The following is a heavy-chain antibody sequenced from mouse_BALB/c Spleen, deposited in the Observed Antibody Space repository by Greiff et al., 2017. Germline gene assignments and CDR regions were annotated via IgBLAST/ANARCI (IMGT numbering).Heavy chain of an antibody. Sequence: EVQRVESGGGLVQPGGSRKLSCAASGFTFSSFGMHWVRQAPEKGLEWVAYISSGSSTIYYADTVKGRFTISRDNPKNTLFLQMTSLRSEDTAMYYCARGYYGSSSYYYAMDYWGQGTSVTVSS. CDR2: ISSGSSTI. CDR3: ARGYYGSSSYYYAMDY. V-gene: IGHV5-17*02. D-gene: IGHD1-1*01. J-gene: IGHJ4*01. CDR1: GFTFSSFG.